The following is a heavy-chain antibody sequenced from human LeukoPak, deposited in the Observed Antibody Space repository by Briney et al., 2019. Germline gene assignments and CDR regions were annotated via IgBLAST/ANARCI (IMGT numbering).Heavy chain of an antibody. CDR2: ISGSGGNT. J-gene: IGHJ4*02. CDR1: GFTFSSYA. V-gene: IGHV3-23*01. Sequence: GGSLRLSCAASGFTFSSYAMSWVRQAPGKGLEWVSAISGSGGNTYYADSVKGRFTISRDNSKNTLYLQMNSLRAEDTAVYYCAKATGAKGAVAGPQPNYWGQGTLVTVSS. CDR3: AKATGAKGAVAGPQPNY. D-gene: IGHD6-19*01.